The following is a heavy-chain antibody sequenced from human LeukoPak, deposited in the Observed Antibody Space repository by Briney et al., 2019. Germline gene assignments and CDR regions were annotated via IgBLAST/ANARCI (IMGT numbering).Heavy chain of an antibody. CDR2: IWYDGSNK. Sequence: GGSLRLSCAASGFTFSSYGMHWVRQAPGKGLEWVAVIWYDGSNKYYADSVKGRFTISRDNSKNTLYLQMNSLRAEDTAVYYCARGRPYITIFGVVQGQDYYGMDVWGQGTTVTVSS. CDR1: GFTFSSYG. V-gene: IGHV3-33*01. J-gene: IGHJ6*02. D-gene: IGHD3-3*01. CDR3: ARGRPYITIFGVVQGQDYYGMDV.